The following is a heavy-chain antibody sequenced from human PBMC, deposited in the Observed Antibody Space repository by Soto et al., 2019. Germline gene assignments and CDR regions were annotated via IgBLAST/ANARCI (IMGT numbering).Heavy chain of an antibody. V-gene: IGHV4-31*03. CDR1: GGSISSGGYY. CDR2: IYYSGST. CDR3: ARDPYYYDSSGYYPLGMDV. Sequence: QVQLQESGPGLVKPSQTLSLTCTVSGGSISSGGYYWSWIRQHPGKGLEWIGYIYYSGSTYYNPSLKSRVTISVDTSKNQFSLKLSSVTVADTAVYYCARDPYYYDSSGYYPLGMDVWGQGTTVTVSS. D-gene: IGHD3-22*01. J-gene: IGHJ6*02.